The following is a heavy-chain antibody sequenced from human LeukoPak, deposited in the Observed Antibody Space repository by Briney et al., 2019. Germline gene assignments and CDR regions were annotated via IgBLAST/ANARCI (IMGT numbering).Heavy chain of an antibody. CDR3: TTDEKVATISHPVDY. Sequence: GGSLRLSCAVSGFTFSNAWMSWVRQAPGKGLEWVGRIKSKTDGGTTDYAAPVKGRFTISRDDSKNTLYLQMNSLKTEDTAVYYCTTDEKVATISHPVDYWGQGTLVTVSS. CDR1: GFTFSNAW. J-gene: IGHJ4*02. V-gene: IGHV3-15*01. CDR2: IKSKTDGGTT. D-gene: IGHD5-12*01.